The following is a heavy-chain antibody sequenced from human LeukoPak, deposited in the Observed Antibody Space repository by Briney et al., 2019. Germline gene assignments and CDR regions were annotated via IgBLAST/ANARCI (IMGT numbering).Heavy chain of an antibody. CDR3: ARAGNYYGSGKGYFDY. CDR1: GCTFKNYA. J-gene: IGHJ4*02. CDR2: ILPIFGTT. V-gene: IGHV1-69*13. D-gene: IGHD3-10*01. Sequence: GASVKVSCKASGCTFKNYAISWVRQAPGQGLEWMGGILPIFGTTNYAQKFQARVTITADESTSTAYMELSSLRSEDTAVYYCARAGNYYGSGKGYFDYWGQGTMVTVSS.